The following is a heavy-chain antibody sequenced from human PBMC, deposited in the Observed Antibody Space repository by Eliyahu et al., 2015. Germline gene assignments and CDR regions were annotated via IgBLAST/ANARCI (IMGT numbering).Heavy chain of an antibody. D-gene: IGHD1-26*01. CDR3: ARSRTYSGSYYYMDV. V-gene: IGHV4-34*01. CDR1: GGSFSGYY. CDR2: INPSGST. J-gene: IGHJ6*03. Sequence: QVQLQQWGAGLLKPSETLSLTCAVYGGSFSGYYWSWIRQPPGKGVEWVGEINPSGSTNYNPSLKSRVTISVDTSKNQFSLKLSSVTAADTAVYYCARSRTYSGSYYYMDVWGKGTTVTVSS.